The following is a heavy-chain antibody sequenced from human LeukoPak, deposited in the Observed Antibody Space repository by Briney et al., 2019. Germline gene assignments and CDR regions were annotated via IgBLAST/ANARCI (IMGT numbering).Heavy chain of an antibody. CDR1: GYTFTVYY. J-gene: IGHJ4*02. Sequence: ASVKVSCKASGYTFTVYYMHWVRQAPGQGLEWMGWINPNSGGTNSAQNFQGRVTMTRDTSISTAYMELSRLISDDTAVYYCARGYYVSGRYYNFAYWGQGTLVTVSS. CDR2: INPNSGGT. V-gene: IGHV1-2*02. CDR3: ARGYYVSGRYYNFAY. D-gene: IGHD3-10*01.